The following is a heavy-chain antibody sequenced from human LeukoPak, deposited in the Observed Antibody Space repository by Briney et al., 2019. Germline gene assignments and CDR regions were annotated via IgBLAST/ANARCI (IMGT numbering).Heavy chain of an antibody. J-gene: IGHJ4*02. CDR2: ISYDGSNK. CDR1: GFTFSSYA. Sequence: GGSLRLSCAASGFTFSSYAMHWVRQAPGKGLEWVAVISYDGSNKYYADSVKGRFTISRDNSKNTLYLQMNSLRAEDTAVYYCARDEGPFDYWGQGTLVTVSS. CDR3: ARDEGPFDY. V-gene: IGHV3-30-3*01.